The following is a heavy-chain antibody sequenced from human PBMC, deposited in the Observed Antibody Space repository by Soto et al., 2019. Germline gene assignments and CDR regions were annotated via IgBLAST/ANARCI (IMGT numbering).Heavy chain of an antibody. CDR1: GGSISTYY. D-gene: IGHD5-18*01. CDR3: ARARIVYSHGYRWFDP. Sequence: SETLSLTCTVSGGSISTYYWSWIRQPPGKGLEWIGYMYYSGTTNYNPSLKSRVTISVDTSKNQFSLKLSSVTAADTAVYYCARARIVYSHGYRWFDPWGQGTLVTVSS. V-gene: IGHV4-59*12. CDR2: MYYSGTT. J-gene: IGHJ5*02.